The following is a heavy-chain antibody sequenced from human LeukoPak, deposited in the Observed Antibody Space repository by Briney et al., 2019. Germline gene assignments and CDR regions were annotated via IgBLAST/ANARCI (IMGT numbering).Heavy chain of an antibody. D-gene: IGHD6-6*01. CDR2: IYYSGST. J-gene: IGHJ4*02. CDR3: ARDGLRGAALPHDY. V-gene: IGHV4-39*07. Sequence: SETLSLTCTVSGGSISSYYWGWIRQPPGKGLEWIGSIYYSGSTYYNPSLKSRVTISVDTSKNQFSLKLSSVTAADTAVYYCARDGLRGAALPHDYWGQGTLVTVSS. CDR1: GGSISSYY.